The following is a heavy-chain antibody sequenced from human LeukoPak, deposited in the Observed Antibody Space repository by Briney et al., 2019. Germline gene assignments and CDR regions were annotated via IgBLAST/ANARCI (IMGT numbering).Heavy chain of an antibody. Sequence: SETLSLTCTVSGGSINSYYWSWIRQPAGKGLEWIGRIYTSGSTDYNPSLKSRVTMSVDTSKNQFSLKLTSVTAADTAVYYCARGIGYSYGSSYYYYMDVWGKGTTVTVSS. CDR3: ARGIGYSYGSSYYYYMDV. CDR1: GGSINSYY. CDR2: IYTSGST. D-gene: IGHD5-18*01. V-gene: IGHV4-4*07. J-gene: IGHJ6*03.